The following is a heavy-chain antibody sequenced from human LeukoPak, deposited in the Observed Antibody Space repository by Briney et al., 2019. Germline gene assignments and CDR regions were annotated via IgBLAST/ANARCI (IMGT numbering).Heavy chain of an antibody. J-gene: IGHJ4*02. V-gene: IGHV4-30-4*08. CDR2: IYYSGST. CDR1: GGSISSGDYY. D-gene: IGHD2-15*01. CDR3: AVRKEGYCSGGSCSEFDY. Sequence: SETLSLTCTVSGGSISSGDYYWSWIRQPPGKGLEWIGYIYYSGSTYYNPSLKSRVTISVYTYKKQFSLKLNSVTAADTAVYYCAVRKEGYCSGGSCSEFDYWGQGTLVTVSS.